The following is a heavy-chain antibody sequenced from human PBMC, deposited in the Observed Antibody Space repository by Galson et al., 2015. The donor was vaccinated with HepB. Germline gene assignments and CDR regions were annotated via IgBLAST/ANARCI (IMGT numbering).Heavy chain of an antibody. J-gene: IGHJ4*02. CDR3: ARVFWFGDVASDVFAA. Sequence: SLRLSCAASGFSFSTAAMPWVRQAPGKGLEWVSYITGSSGGIYYADSVKGRVTISRDNAENSLYLQMNSLRDEDTAVYYCARVFWFGDVASDVFAAWGQGTLVTVSS. CDR1: GFSFSTAA. D-gene: IGHD3-3*01. CDR2: ITGSSGGI. V-gene: IGHV3-48*02.